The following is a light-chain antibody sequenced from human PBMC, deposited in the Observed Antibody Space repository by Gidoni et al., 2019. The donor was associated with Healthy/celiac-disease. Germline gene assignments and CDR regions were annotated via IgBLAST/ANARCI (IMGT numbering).Light chain of an antibody. V-gene: IGLV3-19*01. CDR2: GKN. CDR3: NSRDSSGNHLV. Sequence: SSELTQDPAVSVALGRTVRITCQGDSLKTYYANWYQQKPGQAPVLVIYGKNNRPSGIPDRFSGSSSGNTASLTITGTQAEDEADYYCNSRDSSGNHLVFGGGTKLTVL. CDR1: SLKTYY. J-gene: IGLJ2*01.